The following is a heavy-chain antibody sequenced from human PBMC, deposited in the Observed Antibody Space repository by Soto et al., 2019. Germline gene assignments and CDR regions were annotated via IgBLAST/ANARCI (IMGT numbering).Heavy chain of an antibody. D-gene: IGHD4-4*01. CDR3: ARVDGYSTYYYYGMDV. J-gene: IGHJ6*02. CDR1: GGTFSSYT. V-gene: IGHV1-69*02. CDR2: IIPILGIA. Sequence: QVQLVQSGAEVKKPGSSVKVSCKASGGTFSSYTISWVRQAPGQGLEWMGRIIPILGIANYAQKFQGRVTITADKSTSTAYMELSSLRSEDTAVYYCARVDGYSTYYYYGMDVWGQGTTVTVSS.